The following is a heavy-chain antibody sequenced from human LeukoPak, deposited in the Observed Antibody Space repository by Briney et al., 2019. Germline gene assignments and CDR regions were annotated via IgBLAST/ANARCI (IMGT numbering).Heavy chain of an antibody. Sequence: PSETLSLTCAVYGGSFSGYYWSWNRQPPGKGLEWIGEINHSGSTNYNPSLKSRVTISVDTSKNQFSLKLSSGTAADTAVYYCARETLLRFLEWLPSRANWFDPWGQGTLVTVSS. CDR3: ARETLLRFLEWLPSRANWFDP. V-gene: IGHV4-34*01. CDR1: GGSFSGYY. J-gene: IGHJ5*02. CDR2: INHSGST. D-gene: IGHD3-3*01.